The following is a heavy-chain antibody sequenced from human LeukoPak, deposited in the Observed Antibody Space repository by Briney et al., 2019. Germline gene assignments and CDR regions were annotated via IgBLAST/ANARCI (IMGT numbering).Heavy chain of an antibody. V-gene: IGHV3-30-3*01. CDR2: ISYDGSSK. J-gene: IGHJ3*02. CDR1: GFSFSNYA. D-gene: IGHD3-22*01. CDR3: VKGGIVVLISAFDI. Sequence: SGGSLRLSCAASGFSFSNYAIHWVRQAPGKGLGWVALISYDGSSKYYADSVKGRFTISRDNSKNTLFLQMNSLRAEDTAVYYCVKGGIVVLISAFDIWGQGTMVTVSS.